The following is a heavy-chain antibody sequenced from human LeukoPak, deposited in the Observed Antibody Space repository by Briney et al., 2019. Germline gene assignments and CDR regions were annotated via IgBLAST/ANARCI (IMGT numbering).Heavy chain of an antibody. CDR3: ACLVVPAAIPKDY. Sequence: PGGSLRLSCAASGFTVSTNYMSWVRQAPGKGLEWVSVMYSDGSTYYADSMKGRFTISRDNAKNSLYLQMNSLRAEDTAVYYCACLVVPAAIPKDYWGQGTLVTVSS. CDR2: MYSDGST. D-gene: IGHD2-2*01. V-gene: IGHV3-53*01. J-gene: IGHJ4*02. CDR1: GFTVSTNY.